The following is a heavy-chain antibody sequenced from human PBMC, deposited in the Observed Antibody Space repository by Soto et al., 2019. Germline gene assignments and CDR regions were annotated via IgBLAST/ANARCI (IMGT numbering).Heavy chain of an antibody. J-gene: IGHJ5*02. CDR1: GDTFSSYA. CDR2: IIPIFGTA. D-gene: IGHD3-22*01. Sequence: SVKVSCKASGDTFSSYAISWVRQAPGQGLEWMGGIIPIFGTANYAQKFQGRVTITADESTSTAYMELSSLRSEDTAVYYCARGSGSYYYYSSGYYNNGIDPWGQGTLVTVSS. CDR3: ARGSGSYYYYSSGYYNNGIDP. V-gene: IGHV1-69*13.